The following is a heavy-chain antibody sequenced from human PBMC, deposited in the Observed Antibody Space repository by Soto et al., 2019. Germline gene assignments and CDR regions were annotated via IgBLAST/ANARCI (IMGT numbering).Heavy chain of an antibody. Sequence: GGSLRLSCAASGFTFSSYWMSWVRQAPGKGLEWVANIKQDGSEKYYVDSVKGRFTISRDNAKNSLYLQMNSLRAEVTAVYYCARATCYYDSSGYCEEAFDYWGQGTLVTVSS. CDR2: IKQDGSEK. D-gene: IGHD3-22*01. CDR3: ARATCYYDSSGYCEEAFDY. V-gene: IGHV3-7*05. J-gene: IGHJ4*02. CDR1: GFTFSSYW.